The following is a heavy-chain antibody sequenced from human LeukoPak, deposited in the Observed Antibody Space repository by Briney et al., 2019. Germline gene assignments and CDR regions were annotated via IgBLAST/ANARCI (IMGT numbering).Heavy chain of an antibody. CDR2: ISTIGTTT. D-gene: IGHD3-22*01. V-gene: IGHV3-11*01. Sequence: GGSLRLSCAASGFTFSDYYMNWIRQAPGKGLEWVSYISTIGTTTYYADSVRGRFTISRDNARNSLYLQMNTLRAEDTAVYYCARGPNLYDSSTYYYVYWGQGTLVTVSS. J-gene: IGHJ4*02. CDR1: GFTFSDYY. CDR3: ARGPNLYDSSTYYYVY.